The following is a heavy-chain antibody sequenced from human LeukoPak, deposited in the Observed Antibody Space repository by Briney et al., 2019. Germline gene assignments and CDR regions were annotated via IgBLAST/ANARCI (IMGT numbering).Heavy chain of an antibody. D-gene: IGHD4/OR15-4a*01. CDR2: IRSKAYGGTT. CDR3: TRDRGASRADY. CDR1: GFTFGDYA. Sequence: GGSLRLSCTASGFTFGDYAMSWFRQAPGKALEWVGFIRSKAYGGTTEYAASVKGRFTISRDDSKSIAYLQMNSLKTEDTAVYYCTRDRGASRADYWGQGTLVTVSS. V-gene: IGHV3-49*03. J-gene: IGHJ4*02.